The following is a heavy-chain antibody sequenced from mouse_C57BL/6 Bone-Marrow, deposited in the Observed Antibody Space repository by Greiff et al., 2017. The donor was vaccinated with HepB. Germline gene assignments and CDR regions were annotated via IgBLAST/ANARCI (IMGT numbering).Heavy chain of an antibody. D-gene: IGHD2-5*01. Sequence: EVNVVESGGGLVQPGESLKLSCESNEYEFPSHDMSWVRKTPEKRLELVAAINSDGGSTYYPDTMERRFIISRDNTKKTLYLQMSSLRSEDTALYYCARHSYSNYERVWFAYWGQGTLVTVSA. V-gene: IGHV5-2*01. CDR3: ARHSYSNYERVWFAY. CDR2: INSDGGST. J-gene: IGHJ3*01. CDR1: EYEFPSHD.